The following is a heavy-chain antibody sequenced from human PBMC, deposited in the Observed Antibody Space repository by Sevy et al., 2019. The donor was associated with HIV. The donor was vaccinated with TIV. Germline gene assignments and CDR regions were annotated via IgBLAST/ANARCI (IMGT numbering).Heavy chain of an antibody. D-gene: IGHD5-18*01. V-gene: IGHV3-74*01. CDR1: GFSFNSYW. Sequence: GGSLRLSCAASGFSFNSYWMHWVRQAPGKGLEWVSHISDDGISTTYADSVKGRFTISRDNAKNTLYLQMNSLRAEDTTLGYCHTASQGSWGQGTLVTVSS. J-gene: IGHJ5*02. CDR2: ISDDGIST. CDR3: HTASQGS.